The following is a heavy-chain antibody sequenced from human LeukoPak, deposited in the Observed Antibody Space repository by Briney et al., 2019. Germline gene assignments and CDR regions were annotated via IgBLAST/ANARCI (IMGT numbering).Heavy chain of an antibody. Sequence: GASVKVSCKASGYTFTSYDINWVRQASGQGLEWMGWMNPNSVNTDYAQKFQGRVTMTRNTAIITAYMALSSLRSEDTAVYYCARGPVGIAVAGTDYWGQGTLVTVSS. CDR1: GYTFTSYD. V-gene: IGHV1-8*01. D-gene: IGHD6-19*01. CDR2: MNPNSVNT. CDR3: ARGPVGIAVAGTDY. J-gene: IGHJ4*02.